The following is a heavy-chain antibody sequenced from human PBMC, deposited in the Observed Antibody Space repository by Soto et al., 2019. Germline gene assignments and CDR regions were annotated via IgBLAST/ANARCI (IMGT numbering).Heavy chain of an antibody. CDR3: AGLNGYYSGIDH. V-gene: IGHV4-34*02. D-gene: IGHD3-22*01. J-gene: IGHJ4*02. Sequence: QVQLQQWGAGLLKPSDTLSLTCVVYGGSFSGYYWSWIRQPPGKGLEWFGEVNHSGGIAYNPSLNRRVAISVDTSKNQFSLKLSSVTAADTAVYYCAGLNGYYSGIDHWGKSTLVTVSS. CDR1: GGSFSGYY. CDR2: VNHSGGI.